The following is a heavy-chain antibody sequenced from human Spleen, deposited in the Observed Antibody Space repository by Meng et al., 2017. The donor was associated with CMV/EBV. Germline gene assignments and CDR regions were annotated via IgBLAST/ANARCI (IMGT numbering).Heavy chain of an antibody. J-gene: IGHJ6*02. Sequence: SVKVSCKASGGTFSSYAISWVRQAPGQGLEWMGGIIPIFGTANYAQKFQGRVTITTDELTSTVYMELSSLRSEDTAVYYCARLAAAGTGYYYYGMDVWGQGTTVTVSS. V-gene: IGHV1-69*05. CDR2: IIPIFGTA. D-gene: IGHD6-13*01. CDR3: ARLAAAGTGYYYYGMDV. CDR1: GGTFSSYA.